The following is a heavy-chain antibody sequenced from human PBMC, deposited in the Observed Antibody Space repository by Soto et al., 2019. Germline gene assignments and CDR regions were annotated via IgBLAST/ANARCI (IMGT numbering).Heavy chain of an antibody. CDR2: MNTNSGNT. Sequence: VASVKVSCKASGYTFTSYYINWVRQATGQGLEWKGWMNTNSGNTGYAQKFQGRVTMTRYTSISTAYMELSSLRSEDTAVYYCAREHSSSWRFDYWGQGTLVTVSS. CDR3: AREHSSSWRFDY. D-gene: IGHD6-13*01. V-gene: IGHV1-8*01. J-gene: IGHJ4*02. CDR1: GYTFTSYY.